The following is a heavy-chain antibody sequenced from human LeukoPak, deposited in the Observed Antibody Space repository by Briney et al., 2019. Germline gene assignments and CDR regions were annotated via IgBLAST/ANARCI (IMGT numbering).Heavy chain of an antibody. D-gene: IGHD3-22*01. CDR3: AKAPGYYDSSRAFDI. CDR1: GFTFSDYA. V-gene: IGHV3-23*01. Sequence: GGTLRLSCAASGFTFSDYALSWVRQTPGKGLEWVAATTGSSGDTYHADSVKGRFTISRDNSKNTLYLQMNSLRAEDTAVYYCAKAPGYYDSSRAFDIWGQGTMVTVSS. J-gene: IGHJ3*02. CDR2: TTGSSGDT.